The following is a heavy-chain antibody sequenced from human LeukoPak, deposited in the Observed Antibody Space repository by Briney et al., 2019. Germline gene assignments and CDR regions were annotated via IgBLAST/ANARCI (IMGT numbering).Heavy chain of an antibody. CDR2: LSDDGRDE. CDR3: AKGDDIAMTNGAFDI. CDR1: GLTFTTSV. J-gene: IGHJ3*02. D-gene: IGHD5-18*01. V-gene: IGHV3-30*18. Sequence: GGSLRLSCAASGLTFTTSVINWVRQAPGKGLEWVAALSDDGRDEYYAESVKGRFTISRDNSRNTVHLQMNSLRAEDTAVYYCAKGDDIAMTNGAFDIWGQGTMVTVSS.